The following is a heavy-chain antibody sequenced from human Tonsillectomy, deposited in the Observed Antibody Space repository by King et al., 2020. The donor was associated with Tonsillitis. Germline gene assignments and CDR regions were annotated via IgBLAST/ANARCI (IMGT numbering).Heavy chain of an antibody. D-gene: IGHD1-1*01. V-gene: IGHV3-23*04. CDR1: GFTFSSYA. CDR3: AKDSVNDRPFGDY. J-gene: IGHJ4*02. Sequence: VQLVESGGGLVQPGWSLRLSCAASGFTFSSYAMSWVRQAPGKGLEWVAAISGGGGSSYYADPGKGRFTISRDNSKNTLYLQMNSLRAEETAVYYCAKDSVNDRPFGDYWGQGTLVTVSS. CDR2: ISGGGGSS.